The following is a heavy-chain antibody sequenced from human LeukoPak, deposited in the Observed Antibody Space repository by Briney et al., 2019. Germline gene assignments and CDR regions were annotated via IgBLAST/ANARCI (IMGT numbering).Heavy chain of an antibody. D-gene: IGHD3-16*02. J-gene: IGHJ5*01. CDR1: GDSIGSYY. V-gene: IGHV4-59*01. CDR3: ARGRARDGSYPWLDS. Sequence: MPSETLSLTCSVSGDSIGSYYWTWIRQSPGKGLEWIGYIYYSGSTNYSPSLKSRVTISVDTSNNQFSLQLRSVTAADTAIYYCARGRARDGSYPWLDSWGQGTLVTVSS. CDR2: IYYSGST.